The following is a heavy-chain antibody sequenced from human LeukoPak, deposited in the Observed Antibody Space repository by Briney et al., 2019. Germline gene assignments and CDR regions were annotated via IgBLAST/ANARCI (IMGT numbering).Heavy chain of an antibody. V-gene: IGHV3-21*01. J-gene: IGHJ4*02. CDR2: ISSTSSYI. CDR3: ARHAGLAVTATGFDY. D-gene: IGHD6-19*01. CDR1: GFTFSSYS. Sequence: GGSLRLSCAASGFTFSSYSMNWVRQAPGKGLEWVSSISSTSSYIYYADSVKGRFTISRDNAKNSLYLQMNSLRAEDTAVYYCARHAGLAVTATGFDYWGQGTLVTVS.